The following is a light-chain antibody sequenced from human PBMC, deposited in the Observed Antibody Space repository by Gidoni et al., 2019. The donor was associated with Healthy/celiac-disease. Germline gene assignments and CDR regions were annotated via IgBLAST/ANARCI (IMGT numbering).Light chain of an antibody. CDR2: AAS. J-gene: IGKJ2*01. CDR3: QQSYSTPST. V-gene: IGKV1-39*01. Sequence: DILMTQFPSSLSASVGDRVTITCRASQSIISYLNWYQQKPGKAPKLLIYAASSSQSGVPSRFSGSGTGTDFTLTISSLQPEDFATYYCQQSYSTPSTFGQXTKLEIK. CDR1: QSIISY.